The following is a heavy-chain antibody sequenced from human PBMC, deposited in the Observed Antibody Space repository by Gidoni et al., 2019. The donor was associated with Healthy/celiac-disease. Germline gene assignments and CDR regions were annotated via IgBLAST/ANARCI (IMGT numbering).Heavy chain of an antibody. J-gene: IGHJ5*02. CDR3: AREPGIAVVEAGWFDP. CDR2: ISTYNGNT. V-gene: IGHV1-18*01. Sequence: QVQLVQSGAEVKKPGASVKVSCKASGYTFTSYGISWVRQAPGQGLEWMGWISTYNGNTNYAQKLQGRVTMTTDISTSTAYMELRSLRSDDTAVYYCAREPGIAVVEAGWFDPWGQGTLVTVSS. D-gene: IGHD6-19*01. CDR1: GYTFTSYG.